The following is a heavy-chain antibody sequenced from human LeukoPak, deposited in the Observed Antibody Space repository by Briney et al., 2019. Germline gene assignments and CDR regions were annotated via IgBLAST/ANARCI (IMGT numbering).Heavy chain of an antibody. CDR3: AMSPLIRESYGDKIVKFDY. CDR1: GFVFSNYA. Sequence: GGSLRLSCAASGFVFSNYAMSWVRQAPGRGLEWVSTISGRADSTYSADSVRGRFTIHRDSYKNTLSLQMDSLRAEDTAVYYCAMSPLIRESYGDKIVKFDYWGQGTLVTVSS. D-gene: IGHD4-17*01. V-gene: IGHV3-23*01. J-gene: IGHJ4*02. CDR2: ISGRADST.